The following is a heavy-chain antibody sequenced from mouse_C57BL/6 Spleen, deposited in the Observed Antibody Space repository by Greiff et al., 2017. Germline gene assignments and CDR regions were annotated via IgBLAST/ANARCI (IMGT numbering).Heavy chain of an antibody. CDR3: ARSITTVVARGFDY. CDR2: IYPRSGNT. V-gene: IGHV1-81*01. CDR1: GYTFTSYG. D-gene: IGHD1-1*01. J-gene: IGHJ2*01. Sequence: QVQLQQSGAELARPGASVKLSCKASGYTFTSYGISWVKQRTGQGLEWIGEIYPRSGNTYYNEKFKGKATLTADKSSSTAYMALRSLTSEDSAVYFCARSITTVVARGFDYWGQGTTLTVSS.